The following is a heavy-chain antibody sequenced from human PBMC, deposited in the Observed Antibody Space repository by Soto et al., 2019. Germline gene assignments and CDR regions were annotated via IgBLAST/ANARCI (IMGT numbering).Heavy chain of an antibody. CDR2: IGGGGGST. J-gene: IGHJ4*02. CDR3: AKASPRNYYDSSGYYPFDY. V-gene: IGHV3-23*01. D-gene: IGHD3-22*01. CDR1: EFTFSSYA. Sequence: EVQLLESGGGLVQPGGSLRLSCAASEFTFSSYAMSWVRQAPGKGLEWVSAIGGGGGSTYYADSVKGRFSISRDNSKNPVHLQMNSLRADDTAVYYCAKASPRNYYDSSGYYPFDYWGQGTLVTVSA.